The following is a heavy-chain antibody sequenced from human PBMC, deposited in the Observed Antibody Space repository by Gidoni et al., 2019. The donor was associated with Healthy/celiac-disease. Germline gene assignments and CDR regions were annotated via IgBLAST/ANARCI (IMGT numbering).Heavy chain of an antibody. Sequence: VISYDGSNKYYADSVKGRFTISRDNSKNTLYLQMNSLRAEDTAVNYCASPYYYDSSGYSEMYYYYYYGMDVWGQGTTVTVSS. J-gene: IGHJ6*02. D-gene: IGHD3-22*01. CDR2: ISYDGSNK. V-gene: IGHV3-30-3*01. CDR3: ASPYYYDSSGYSEMYYYYYYGMDV.